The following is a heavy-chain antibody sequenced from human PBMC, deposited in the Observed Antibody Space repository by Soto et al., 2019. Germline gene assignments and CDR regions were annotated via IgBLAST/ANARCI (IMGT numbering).Heavy chain of an antibody. CDR3: AKVGGSGSYYDGLFDY. CDR1: GFTFSSYA. V-gene: IGHV3-23*01. D-gene: IGHD3-10*01. CDR2: ISGSGGRT. J-gene: IGHJ4*02. Sequence: EVQLLESGGGLVQPGGSLRLSCAASGFTFSSYAMRWVRQAPGKGLEWVSGISGSGGRTYYADSEKGRFTISRDNSKNKLYLQMNSLRAEDTALYYCAKVGGSGSYYDGLFDYWGQGTPVTVSS.